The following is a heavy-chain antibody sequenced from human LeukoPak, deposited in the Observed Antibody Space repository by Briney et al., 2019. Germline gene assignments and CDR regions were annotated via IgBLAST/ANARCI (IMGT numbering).Heavy chain of an antibody. J-gene: IGHJ1*01. CDR2: ISWNRGSI. CDR1: GFTLADYA. Sequence: VRCLRLSCAASGFTLADYATHWGREAPGRGLGRGSGISWNRGSIGYAHSVKGRFTISRNNAKNSPYLKMNILRARDTALNYCAKTHRLEYYVGSGYYGYWGQGTLVTVSS. D-gene: IGHD3-22*01. CDR3: AKTHRLEYYVGSGYYGY. V-gene: IGHV3-9*01.